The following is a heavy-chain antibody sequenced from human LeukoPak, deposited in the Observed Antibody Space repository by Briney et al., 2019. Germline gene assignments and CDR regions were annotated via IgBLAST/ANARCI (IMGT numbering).Heavy chain of an antibody. CDR1: GGSFSGYY. CDR3: ARGRADHYYDSSGYYYGFDY. CDR2: INHSGST. D-gene: IGHD3-22*01. Sequence: SETLSLTCAVYGGSFSGYYWSWIRQPPGKGLEWIGEINHSGSTNYNPSLESRVAISVDTSRNQFSLKLTSVTAADTAVYYCARGRADHYYDSSGYYYGFDYWGQGTLVTVSS. J-gene: IGHJ4*02. V-gene: IGHV4-34*01.